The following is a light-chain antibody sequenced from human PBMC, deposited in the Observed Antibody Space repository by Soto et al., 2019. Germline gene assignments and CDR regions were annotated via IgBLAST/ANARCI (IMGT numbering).Light chain of an antibody. CDR1: QSILYSPNNKNY. V-gene: IGKV4-1*01. CDR3: HHYYTTPPGT. J-gene: IGKJ1*01. CDR2: WAS. Sequence: DIVMTQSPDSLAVSLGETATINCKSSQSILYSPNNKNYLAWYQQKPGQPPKLLIYWASTRDSGVPGRFSGSGSETDFTLTISSLQPEDVAIYYCHHYYTTPPGTFGRGTKVDNK.